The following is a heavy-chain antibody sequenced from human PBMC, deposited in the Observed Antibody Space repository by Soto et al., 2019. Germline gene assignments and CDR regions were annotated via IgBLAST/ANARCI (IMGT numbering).Heavy chain of an antibody. CDR3: ARGVGATTAY. CDR2: IYYSGST. J-gene: IGHJ4*02. V-gene: IGHV4-39*01. CDR1: GGSITSSSYY. Sequence: PSETLSLTCTVSGGSITSSSYYWGWIRQPPGKGLEWIGSIYYSGSTYYNPSLKSRVTISVDTSKNQFSLKLSSVTAADTAVYYCARGVGATTAYWGQGTLVTVSS. D-gene: IGHD1-26*01.